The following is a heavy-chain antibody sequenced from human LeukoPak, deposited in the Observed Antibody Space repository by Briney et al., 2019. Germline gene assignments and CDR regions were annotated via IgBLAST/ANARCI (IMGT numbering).Heavy chain of an antibody. D-gene: IGHD3-3*01. Sequence: GASVKVSCKASGYTFTGYYMHWVRQAPGQGLEWMGWINPNSGGTNYAQKFQGRVTMTRDTSISTAYMELSRLRSDDTAVYYCARGSTYYDFWSGYYNWFDPWGRGTLVTVSS. J-gene: IGHJ5*02. V-gene: IGHV1-2*02. CDR2: INPNSGGT. CDR1: GYTFTGYY. CDR3: ARGSTYYDFWSGYYNWFDP.